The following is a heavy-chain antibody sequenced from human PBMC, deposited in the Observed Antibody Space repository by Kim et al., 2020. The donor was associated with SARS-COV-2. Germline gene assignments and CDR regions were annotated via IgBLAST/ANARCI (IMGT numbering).Heavy chain of an antibody. D-gene: IGHD3-22*01. J-gene: IGHJ4*02. Sequence: SETLSLTCTVSGGSISSSSYYWGWIRQPPGKGLEWIGSIYYSGSTYYNPSLKSRVTISVDTSKNQFSLKLSSVTAADTAVYYCAREIFYYDSSGYYDYWGQGTLVTVSS. CDR3: AREIFYYDSSGYYDY. CDR1: GGSISSSSYY. CDR2: IYYSGST. V-gene: IGHV4-39*02.